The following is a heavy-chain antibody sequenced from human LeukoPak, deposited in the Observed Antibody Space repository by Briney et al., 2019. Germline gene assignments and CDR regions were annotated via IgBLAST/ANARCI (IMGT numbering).Heavy chain of an antibody. CDR3: AKRGGPNAGSFDN. D-gene: IGHD3-10*01. Sequence: PGGSLRLSCAASGFTFSSYAMTWVRQAPGKGLEWISTISGSGSSTYYADSVQGRFAISRDSSKNTLYLHMNSLRAGDTAVYYCAKRGGPNAGSFDNWGQGTLVSVPS. CDR1: GFTFSSYA. CDR2: ISGSGSST. V-gene: IGHV3-23*01. J-gene: IGHJ4*02.